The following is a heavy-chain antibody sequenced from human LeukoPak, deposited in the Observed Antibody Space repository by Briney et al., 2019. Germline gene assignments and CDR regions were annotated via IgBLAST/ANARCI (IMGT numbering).Heavy chain of an antibody. D-gene: IGHD4-17*01. V-gene: IGHV4-4*07. Sequence: SETLSLTCAVYGGSFSGYYWSWIRQPAGKGLEWIGRIHTSGSTNYNPSLKSRVTMSVDTSKNQFSLKLSSVTAADTAVYYCAREDYGDYVDAFDIWGQGTMVTVSS. J-gene: IGHJ3*02. CDR1: GGSFSGYY. CDR2: IHTSGST. CDR3: AREDYGDYVDAFDI.